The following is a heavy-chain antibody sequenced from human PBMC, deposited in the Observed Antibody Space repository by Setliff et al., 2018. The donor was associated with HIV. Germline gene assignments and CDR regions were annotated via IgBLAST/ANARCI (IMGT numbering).Heavy chain of an antibody. CDR3: ARGGADYGDPGYYYYYMDV. V-gene: IGHV1-69*05. D-gene: IGHD4-17*01. CDR2: IIPLFGTA. Sequence: GASVKVSCKTSGGTFSGYVLIWVRQAPGQGLEWMGGIIPLFGTANYAQKFQGRVMITTDKSTSTAYMELSSLRSDDTAVYYCARGGADYGDPGYYYYYMDVWGKGTTVTVSS. J-gene: IGHJ6*03. CDR1: GGTFSGYV.